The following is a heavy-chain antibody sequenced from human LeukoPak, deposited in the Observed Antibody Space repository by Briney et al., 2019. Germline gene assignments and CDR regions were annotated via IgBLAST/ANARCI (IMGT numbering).Heavy chain of an antibody. V-gene: IGHV4-59*01. CDR1: PDSISSYY. Sequence: SETLSLTCIVSPDSISSYYWTWIRRPPGKGLEWIAYIHYSGNTKYNPSLKSRVTISLDTSKNQFSLKLSSVTAADTAVYYCARHGGRVYIVGATTVFDYWGQGTLVTVSS. D-gene: IGHD1-26*01. J-gene: IGHJ4*02. CDR3: ARHGGRVYIVGATTVFDY. CDR2: IHYSGNT.